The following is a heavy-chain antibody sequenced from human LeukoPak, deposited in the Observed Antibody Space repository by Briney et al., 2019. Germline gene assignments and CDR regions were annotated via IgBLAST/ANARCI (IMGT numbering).Heavy chain of an antibody. Sequence: GGSLRLSCAASGFTFSSYGMHWVRQAPGKGLEWVAFIRYDGSNKYYADSVKGRFTISRDNSKNTLYLQMNSLRAEDTAVYYCARGGGNYYDSSGYGNWLDPWGQGTLVTVSS. CDR2: IRYDGSNK. D-gene: IGHD3-22*01. J-gene: IGHJ5*02. CDR3: ARGGGNYYDSSGYGNWLDP. V-gene: IGHV3-30*02. CDR1: GFTFSSYG.